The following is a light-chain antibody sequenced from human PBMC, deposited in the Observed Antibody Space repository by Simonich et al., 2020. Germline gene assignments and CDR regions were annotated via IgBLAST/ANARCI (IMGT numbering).Light chain of an antibody. CDR2: GAS. CDR1: QSVRSN. V-gene: IGKV3-15*01. J-gene: IGKJ2*01. CDR3: QQYGSSPPNT. Sequence: EIVMPQSPATLSVSPGEIATLSCRASQSVRSNLAWYQQKPGQAPMLLINGASTRVTGIPARFSGSGSGTEFTLTISSLQSEDFAVYYCQQYGSSPPNTFGQGTKLEIK.